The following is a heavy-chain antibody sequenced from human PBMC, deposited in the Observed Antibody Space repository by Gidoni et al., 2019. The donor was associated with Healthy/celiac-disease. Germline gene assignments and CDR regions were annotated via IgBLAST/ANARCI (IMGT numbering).Heavy chain of an antibody. CDR1: GFTVSCHY. D-gene: IGHD2-2*01. V-gene: IGHV3-53*01. CDR3: ASNLSQRKYFQH. CDR2: IYSGGST. J-gene: IGHJ1*01. Sequence: EVQLVESGGGLIQHGGSLRLSCAASGFTVSCHYMSWVRQAPGKGLEWVSVIYSGGSTYYADSVKGRFTISRDNSKNTLYLQMNSLRAEDTAVYYCASNLSQRKYFQHWGQGTLVTVSS.